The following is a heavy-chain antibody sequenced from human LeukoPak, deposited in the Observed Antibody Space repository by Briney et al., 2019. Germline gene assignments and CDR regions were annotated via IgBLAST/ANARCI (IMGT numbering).Heavy chain of an antibody. D-gene: IGHD3-3*01. CDR1: GGSISSYY. Sequence: PSETLSLTCTVSGGSISSYYWSWIRQPAGKGLEWIGRIYTSGSTNYNPSLKSRVTISVDTSKNQFSLKLSSVTAADTAVYFCARGSQRITVFGVVTDYWGQGTLVTVSS. CDR3: ARGSQRITVFGVVTDY. V-gene: IGHV4-4*07. CDR2: IYTSGST. J-gene: IGHJ4*02.